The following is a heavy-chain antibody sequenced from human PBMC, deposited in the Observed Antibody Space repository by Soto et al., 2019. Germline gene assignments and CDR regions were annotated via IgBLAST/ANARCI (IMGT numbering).Heavy chain of an antibody. CDR2: IIPIFGTA. CDR1: GGTFSSYV. D-gene: IGHD6-19*01. CDR3: ASGRVAVATDDYDYYDAMNV. J-gene: IGHJ6*02. Sequence: QVQLVQSGAEVKKPGSSVKVSCKASGGTFSSYVISWVRQAPGQGLEWMGGIIPIFGTANYAQKFQGRVTNTADESTSKADMARSSMTCVGTAVYYSASGRVAVATDDYDYYDAMNVWAQGTTDTVSS. V-gene: IGHV1-69*01.